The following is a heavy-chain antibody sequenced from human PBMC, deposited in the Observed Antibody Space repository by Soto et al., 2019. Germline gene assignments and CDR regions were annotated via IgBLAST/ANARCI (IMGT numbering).Heavy chain of an antibody. CDR1: GDSVSSNSAA. J-gene: IGHJ6*02. V-gene: IGHV6-1*01. D-gene: IGHD6-19*01. CDR2: TYYRSKWYN. CDR3: ARDLPYSSGQNYYYYGMDV. Sequence: SQTLSLTCAISGDSVSSNSAAWNWIRQSPSRGLEWLGRTYYRSKWYNDYAVSVKSRITINPDTSKNQFSLQLNSVTPEDTAVYYCARDLPYSSGQNYYYYGMDVWGQGTTVTVSS.